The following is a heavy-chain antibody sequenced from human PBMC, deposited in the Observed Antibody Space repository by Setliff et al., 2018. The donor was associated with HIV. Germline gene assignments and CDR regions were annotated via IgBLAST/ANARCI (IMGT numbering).Heavy chain of an antibody. D-gene: IGHD6-13*01. J-gene: IGHJ1*01. CDR3: ATDPGYSSTWYSESFQH. V-gene: IGHV1-18*01. CDR1: GYTFTTYG. CDR2: ISVYNGNI. Sequence: ASVKVSCKASGYTFTTYGFSWVRQAPGQGLEWMGWISVYNGNINYAQKFQGRLTMTEDTSTDTAYMELSSLRSDDTAMYYCATDPGYSSTWYSESFQHWGQGTVVTVSS.